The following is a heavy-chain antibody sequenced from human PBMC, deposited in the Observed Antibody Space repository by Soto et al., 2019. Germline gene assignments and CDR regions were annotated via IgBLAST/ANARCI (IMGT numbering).Heavy chain of an antibody. CDR3: ARDLAMDV. J-gene: IGHJ6*02. CDR1: GYTFTNFG. V-gene: IGHV1-18*01. CDR2: ISACNGNT. Sequence: ASVKVSCKASGYTFTNFGISWVRQAPGQRLEWMGWISACNGNTKYAQKFQGRVTITRDTSASTAYMELSSLGSEDTAVYYCARDLAMDVWGQGTTVTVSS. D-gene: IGHD3-16*01.